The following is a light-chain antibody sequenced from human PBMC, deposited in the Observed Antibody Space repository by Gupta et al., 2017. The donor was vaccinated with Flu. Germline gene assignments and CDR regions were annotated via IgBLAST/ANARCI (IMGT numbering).Light chain of an antibody. J-gene: IGKJ2*01. Sequence: DIQMTQSPSTLSASVGDRVTITCRASQSISSWLAWYQQKPGKAPKLLIYKASSLESGVPSRFSGSGSGTEFTLTINSLQPDDFATYYCQQDDSYPPYTFGQGTKLEIK. CDR2: KAS. CDR1: QSISSW. CDR3: QQDDSYPPYT. V-gene: IGKV1-5*03.